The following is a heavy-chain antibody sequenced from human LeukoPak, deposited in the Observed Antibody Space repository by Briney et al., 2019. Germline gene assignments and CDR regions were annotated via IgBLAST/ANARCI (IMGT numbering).Heavy chain of an antibody. CDR1: GFIFSSRW. J-gene: IGHJ4*02. Sequence: GGSLRLSCAASGFIFSSRWMYWVRQSPGKGLEWVANINKDGSEKYYMDSVKGSFTITRDNAKNTVYVQMNRLRVEDTAVYYCVRGTSFILDSWGLGTLVTVS. D-gene: IGHD3-10*01. CDR3: VRGTSFILDS. V-gene: IGHV3-7*01. CDR2: INKDGSEK.